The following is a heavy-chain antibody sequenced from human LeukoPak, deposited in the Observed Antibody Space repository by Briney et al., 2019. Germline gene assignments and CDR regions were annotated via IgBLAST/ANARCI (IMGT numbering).Heavy chain of an antibody. CDR3: ARVGSSGWSPHFQH. D-gene: IGHD6-19*01. V-gene: IGHV4-39*01. CDR2: IYYSGST. J-gene: IGHJ1*01. CDR1: GGSISSSSFY. Sequence: SETLSLTCTVSGGSISSSSFYWGWIRQPPGKGLEWIGSIYYSGSTYYNPSLKSRVTISVDTSKNQFSLKLSSVTAADTAVYYCARVGSSGWSPHFQHWGQGTLVTVSS.